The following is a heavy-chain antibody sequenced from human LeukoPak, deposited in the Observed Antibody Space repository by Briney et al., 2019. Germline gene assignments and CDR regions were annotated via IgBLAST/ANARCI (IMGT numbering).Heavy chain of an antibody. CDR2: ISGSGTTI. Sequence: PGGSLRLSCAASVFTFRSYEMNWVRQAPGKGLEWVSYISGSGTTIYYADSVKGRFTISRDNAKNSLYLQMNSLRDEDTGVFYFASEFGSDYAYWGQGTLVTVSS. D-gene: IGHD3-10*01. CDR3: ASEFGSDYAY. CDR1: VFTFRSYE. J-gene: IGHJ4*02. V-gene: IGHV3-48*03.